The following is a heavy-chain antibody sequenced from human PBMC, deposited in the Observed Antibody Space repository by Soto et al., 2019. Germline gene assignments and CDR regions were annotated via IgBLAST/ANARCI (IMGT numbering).Heavy chain of an antibody. CDR2: IYHSGST. CDR1: VGSISSGGYS. J-gene: IGHJ5*02. D-gene: IGHD2-2*01. CDR3: ARVPDR. Sequence: QLQLLESGSGLVKPSQTLSLTCAVSVGSISSGGYSWSWIRQPPGKGLEWIGYIYHSGSTYYNPSLKSRVTISVDWSKNQFSLKLSSVTAADTAVYYCARVPDRWGQGTLVTVSS. V-gene: IGHV4-30-2*01.